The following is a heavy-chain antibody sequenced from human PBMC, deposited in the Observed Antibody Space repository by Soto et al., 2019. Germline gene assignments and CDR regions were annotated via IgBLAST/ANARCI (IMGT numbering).Heavy chain of an antibody. CDR3: ARGGLRWYFDF. V-gene: IGHV4-4*02. Sequence: QVQLQESGPGLVKPSGTLSLTCDVSSGSMNSGHWWSWVRQPPGKGLEWVGHIHRSGATNYNPSPRSRVAISLDESKNQFSLKLNSVTAGDTAVYYCARGGLRWYFDFWGRGTLVTVSS. D-gene: IGHD3-16*01. CDR2: IHRSGAT. J-gene: IGHJ2*01. CDR1: SGSMNSGHW.